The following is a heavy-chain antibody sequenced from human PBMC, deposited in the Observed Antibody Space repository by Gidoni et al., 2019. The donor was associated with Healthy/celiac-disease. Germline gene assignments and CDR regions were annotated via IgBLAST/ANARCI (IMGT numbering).Heavy chain of an antibody. D-gene: IGHD4-17*01. CDR3: AREKTTVTTSRAPGGYYYGMDV. CDR1: RYTFTSYY. V-gene: IGHV1-46*01. J-gene: IGHJ6*02. Sequence: QVQLVQSGAEVKKPGASVKVSCTASRYTFTSYYMHWVRQAPGQGLEWMGIINPSGGSTSYAQKFQGRVTMTRDTSTSTVYMELSSLRSEDTAVYYCAREKTTVTTSRAPGGYYYGMDVWGQGTTVTVSS. CDR2: INPSGGST.